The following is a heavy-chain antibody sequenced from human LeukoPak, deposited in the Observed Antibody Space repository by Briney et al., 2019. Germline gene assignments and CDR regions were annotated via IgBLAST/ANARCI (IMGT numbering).Heavy chain of an antibody. Sequence: ASVKVSCKASGGTFSSYAISWVRQAPGQGLEWMGGIIPIFGTANYAQKFQGRVTITADESTSTAYMELSSLRSVDTAVYYCAREDGQTGYFDYWGQGTLVTVSS. V-gene: IGHV1-69*13. D-gene: IGHD3-10*01. CDR1: GGTFSSYA. CDR3: AREDGQTGYFDY. J-gene: IGHJ4*02. CDR2: IIPIFGTA.